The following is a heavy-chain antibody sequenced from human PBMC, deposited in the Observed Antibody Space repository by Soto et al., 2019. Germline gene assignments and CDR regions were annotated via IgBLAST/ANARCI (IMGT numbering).Heavy chain of an antibody. Sequence: EVQLVESGGGLVKPGGSLRLSCAASGFTFSSYSMNWVRQAPGKGLEWVSSISSSSSYIYYADSVKGRFTISRDNAKNSLYLQMNSLRAEDTAVYYCARDGPPCIDHIVVVPAAIDYWGQGTLVTVSS. CDR1: GFTFSSYS. CDR2: ISSSSSYI. CDR3: ARDGPPCIDHIVVVPAAIDY. D-gene: IGHD2-2*01. V-gene: IGHV3-21*01. J-gene: IGHJ4*02.